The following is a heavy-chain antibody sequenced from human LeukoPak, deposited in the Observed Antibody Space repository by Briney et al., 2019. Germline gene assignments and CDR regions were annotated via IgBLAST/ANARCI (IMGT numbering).Heavy chain of an antibody. J-gene: IGHJ4*02. CDR3: ARLGGYYDPPGY. CDR2: IHYSGST. Sequence: SETLSPTCTVSGGSISSSTYYWAWIRQPPGKGLEWIGTIHYSGSTYYSPSPTSRLTISVDTSKNQFSLKLNSVTAADTAVYYCARLGGYYDPPGYWGQGTLVTVSS. D-gene: IGHD3-22*01. CDR1: GGSISSSTYY. V-gene: IGHV4-39*01.